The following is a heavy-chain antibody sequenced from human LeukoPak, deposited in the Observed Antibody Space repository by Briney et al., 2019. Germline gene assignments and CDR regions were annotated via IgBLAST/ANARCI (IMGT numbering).Heavy chain of an antibody. V-gene: IGHV1-2*02. CDR2: INHNSGGT. CDR3: ATPPGKVDY. Sequence: ASVKVSCKTSGFTFTGFHMHWVRQAPGQGLEWMGWINHNSGGTTYAQKFQGRVNMTRDTSISAVYMELSRLTSDDTAVYYCATPPGKVDYWGQGTLVTVSS. J-gene: IGHJ4*02. CDR1: GFTFTGFH. D-gene: IGHD4-23*01.